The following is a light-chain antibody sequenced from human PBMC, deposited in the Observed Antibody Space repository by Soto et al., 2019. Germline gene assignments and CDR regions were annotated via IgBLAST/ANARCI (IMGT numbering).Light chain of an antibody. CDR1: SSDVGAYNY. CDR3: SSYTNSGTYV. CDR2: DVS. J-gene: IGLJ1*01. Sequence: QSALTQPASVSGSPGQSITISCTGTSSDVGAYNYVSWYQQHPGKAPKLMIYDVSNRPSGISVRFSVSKSGNTASLTISNLQADDEADYYCSSYTNSGTYVFGTGTKLTVL. V-gene: IGLV2-14*01.